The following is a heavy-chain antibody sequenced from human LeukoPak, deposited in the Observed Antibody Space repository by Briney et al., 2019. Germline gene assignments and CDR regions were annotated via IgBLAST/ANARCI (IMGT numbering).Heavy chain of an antibody. CDR1: GDSVSSNSAA. Sequence: SQTLSLTCAISGDSVSSNSAAWNGIRQSPSRGLEWLGRTYYRSKWYNDYAVSVKSRITINPDTSKNQFSLQLNSVTPEDTAVYYCARNRYSSGWSFDYWGQGTLVTVSS. D-gene: IGHD6-19*01. CDR3: ARNRYSSGWSFDY. V-gene: IGHV6-1*01. CDR2: TYYRSKWYN. J-gene: IGHJ4*02.